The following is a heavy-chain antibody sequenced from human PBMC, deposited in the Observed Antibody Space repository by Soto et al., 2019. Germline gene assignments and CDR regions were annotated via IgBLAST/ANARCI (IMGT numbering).Heavy chain of an antibody. V-gene: IGHV4-31*03. CDR1: GGSISSGGYY. CDR2: IYYSGST. Sequence: SETLSLTCTVSGGSISSGGYYWSWIRQHPGKGLEWIGYIYYSGSTYYNPSLKSRVTISVDTSKNQFSLKLSSVTAVDTAVYYCARDPYDSSGSWGQGTLVTVSS. D-gene: IGHD3-22*01. CDR3: ARDPYDSSGS. J-gene: IGHJ4*02.